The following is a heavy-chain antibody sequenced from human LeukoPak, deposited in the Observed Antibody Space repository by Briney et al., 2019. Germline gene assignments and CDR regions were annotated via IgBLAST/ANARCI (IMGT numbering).Heavy chain of an antibody. V-gene: IGHV3-30-3*02. Sequence: GGSLRLSCAASGFTFSSYAMHWVRQAPGKGLEWVAVISYDGSNKYYADSVKGRFTISRDNSKNTLYLQMNSLRAEDTAVYYCAKSEWELLYFDYWGQGTLVTVSS. CDR3: AKSEWELLYFDY. D-gene: IGHD1-26*01. CDR1: GFTFSSYA. CDR2: ISYDGSNK. J-gene: IGHJ4*02.